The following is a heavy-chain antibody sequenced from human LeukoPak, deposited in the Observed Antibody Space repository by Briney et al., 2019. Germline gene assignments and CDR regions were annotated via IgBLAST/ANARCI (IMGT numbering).Heavy chain of an antibody. J-gene: IGHJ3*02. CDR3: AKGGYCSSTSCYMRDAFDI. CDR1: GFTFSSYA. Sequence: PGGSLRLSCAASGFTFSSYAMSWVRQAPGKGLEWVSAISGSGGSTYYADSVKGRFTISRDNSKNTLYLQMNSLRAEDTAVYYCAKGGYCSSTSCYMRDAFDIWGQGTMVTVSS. V-gene: IGHV3-23*01. CDR2: ISGSGGST. D-gene: IGHD2-2*02.